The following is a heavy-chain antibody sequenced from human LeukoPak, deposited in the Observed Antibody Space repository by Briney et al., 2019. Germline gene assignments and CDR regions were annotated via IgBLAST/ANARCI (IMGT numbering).Heavy chain of an antibody. Sequence: ASVKVSCKASGYTFTGYYMHWVRQAPGQGLEWMGWINPNSGGTNYAQKFQGRVTMTRNTSISTAYMELSSLRSEDTAVYYCARGEVGRGVIPYYYYYYMDVWGKGTTVTISS. CDR1: GYTFTGYY. J-gene: IGHJ6*03. D-gene: IGHD3-10*01. CDR3: ARGEVGRGVIPYYYYYYMDV. CDR2: INPNSGGT. V-gene: IGHV1-2*02.